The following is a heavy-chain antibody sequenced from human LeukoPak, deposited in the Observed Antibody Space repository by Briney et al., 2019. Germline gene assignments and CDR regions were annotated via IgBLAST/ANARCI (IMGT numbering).Heavy chain of an antibody. D-gene: IGHD2-2*01. CDR1: GFTFSSYA. CDR3: AKDYRYCTSTSCYGDDAFDI. Sequence: GGSLRLSCAASGFTFSSYAMTWVRQVPGKGLEWVSAISGSGVSTYYADSVKGRFTISRDNSKNTLYLQMSSLRAEDTAVYYCAKDYRYCTSTSCYGDDAFDIWGQGTMVTVSS. J-gene: IGHJ3*02. V-gene: IGHV3-23*01. CDR2: ISGSGVST.